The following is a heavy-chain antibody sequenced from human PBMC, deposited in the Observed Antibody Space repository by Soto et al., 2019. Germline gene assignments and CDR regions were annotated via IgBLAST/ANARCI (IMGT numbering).Heavy chain of an antibody. Sequence: PGASLTISWKGSGYSFTSYLISWVRQMPGKGLEWMGRIDPSDSYTNYSPSFQGHVTISADKSISTAYLQWSSLKASDTAMYYCARTHGDYYYGMDVWGQGTTVTVSS. CDR3: ARTHGDYYYGMDV. CDR2: IDPSDSYT. J-gene: IGHJ6*02. CDR1: GYSFTSYL. V-gene: IGHV5-10-1*01. D-gene: IGHD3-10*01.